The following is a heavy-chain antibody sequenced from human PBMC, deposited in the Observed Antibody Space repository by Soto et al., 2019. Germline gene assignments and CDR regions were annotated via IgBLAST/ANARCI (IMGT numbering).Heavy chain of an antibody. CDR1: GFSLSTSGVG. CDR3: AHRVGLQGNWNGGYFDF. Sequence: QITLKESGPTRVKPTQTLTLTCTFSGFSLSTSGVGVGCIRQPPGKALERLALIYWDDDKRYNPSLKSRLTIHKDPAKNQVVLTMTNMDPVDTATYYCAHRVGLQGNWNGGYFDFGGQGALVAVSS. D-gene: IGHD1-1*01. CDR2: IYWDDDK. J-gene: IGHJ4*02. V-gene: IGHV2-5*02.